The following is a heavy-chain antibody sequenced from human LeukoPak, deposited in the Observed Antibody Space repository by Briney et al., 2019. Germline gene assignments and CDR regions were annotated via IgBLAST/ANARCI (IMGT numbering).Heavy chain of an antibody. CDR1: GFMFSTYS. CDR3: ARGADGVSSNSRGWFDP. V-gene: IGHV3-48*01. CDR2: ISSSSGSI. J-gene: IGHJ5*02. Sequence: GGSLRLSCAASGFMFSTYSMNWVRQAPGKGLEWVSYISSSSGSIYYADSVKGRFTVSRDNAKNSLYLQMNSLRAEDTAVYSCARGADGVSSNSRGWFDPWGQGTLVTVSS. D-gene: IGHD2-15*01.